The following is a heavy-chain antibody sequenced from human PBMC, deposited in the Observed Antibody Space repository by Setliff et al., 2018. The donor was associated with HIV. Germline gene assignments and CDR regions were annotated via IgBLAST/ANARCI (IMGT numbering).Heavy chain of an antibody. CDR1: GYSFTDYF. CDR3: ARDNDDIVVVPAAIPWFDP. V-gene: IGHV7-4-1*02. CDR2: INTNTGNP. D-gene: IGHD2-2*01. Sequence: ASVKVSCKASGYSFTDYFIHWVRQAPGQGLEWMGWINTNTGNPTYAQGFTGRFVFSLDTSVSTAYLQISSLKAEDTAVYYCARDNDDIVVVPAAIPWFDPWGQGTLVTVSS. J-gene: IGHJ5*02.